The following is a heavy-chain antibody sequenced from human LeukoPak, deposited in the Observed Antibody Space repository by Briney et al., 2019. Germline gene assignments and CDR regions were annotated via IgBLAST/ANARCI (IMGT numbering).Heavy chain of an antibody. V-gene: IGHV3-23*01. CDR1: GFTISSSA. J-gene: IGHJ4*02. D-gene: IGHD2-15*01. CDR3: AKQLGYCSDGSCYFPY. CDR2: ISNNGGYT. Sequence: GGSLRLSCAASGFTISSSAMSWVRQAPGKGLEWVSAISNNGGYTYYADSVQGRFTTSRDNSKSTLCLQMNSLRAEDTAVYYCAKQLGYCSDGSCYFPYWGQGTLVTVSS.